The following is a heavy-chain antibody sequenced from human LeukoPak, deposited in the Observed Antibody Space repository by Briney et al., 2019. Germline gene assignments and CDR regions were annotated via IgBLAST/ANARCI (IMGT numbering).Heavy chain of an antibody. Sequence: PSETLSLTCTVSAGSIRSVSYYWSWIRQPAGKGLEWIGRIYTSGSTNYNPSLKSRVTMSVDTSKNQLSLKLSSVTAADTAVYYCARGVYGDYVFEYFDYWGQGTLVTVSS. J-gene: IGHJ4*02. CDR3: ARGVYGDYVFEYFDY. CDR2: IYTSGST. D-gene: IGHD4-17*01. V-gene: IGHV4-61*02. CDR1: AGSIRSVSYY.